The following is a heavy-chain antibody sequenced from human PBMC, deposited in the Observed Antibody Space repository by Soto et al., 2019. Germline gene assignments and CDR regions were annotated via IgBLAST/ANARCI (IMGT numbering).Heavy chain of an antibody. CDR3: AKIRMVTAMFQMDV. CDR1: GFTFSDYA. CDR2: ISFDGSNT. D-gene: IGHD2-21*02. J-gene: IGHJ6*02. Sequence: QVQLVESGGGVVQPGSSLRLSCATSGFTFSDYAMHWVRQAPGQWLEWVAAISFDGSNTYYADSLTGRFTISRDPSKNTLYLDINSLRPEDTAVYYFAKIRMVTAMFQMDVWGQGTTVIVSS. V-gene: IGHV3-30*18.